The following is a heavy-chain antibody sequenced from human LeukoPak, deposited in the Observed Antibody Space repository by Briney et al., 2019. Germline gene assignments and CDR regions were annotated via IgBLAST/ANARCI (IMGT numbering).Heavy chain of an antibody. V-gene: IGHV1-69*04. CDR3: ARERVTMVRGVFDY. D-gene: IGHD3-10*01. J-gene: IGHJ4*02. Sequence: SVKVSCKASGGTFSSYAISWVRQAPGQGLEWMGRIIPILGIANYAQKFQGRVTITADKSTSTAYMELSSLRSEDTAVYYCARERVTMVRGVFDYWGQGTLVTVSS. CDR1: GGTFSSYA. CDR2: IIPILGIA.